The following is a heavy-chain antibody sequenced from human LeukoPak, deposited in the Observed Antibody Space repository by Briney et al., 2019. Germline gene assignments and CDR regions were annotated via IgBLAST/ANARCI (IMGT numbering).Heavy chain of an antibody. J-gene: IGHJ3*02. D-gene: IGHD1-26*01. Sequence: WIRQSPGKGLEWVAVIWYDGSNKYYADSVKGRFTISRDNSKNTLYLQMNSLRAEDTAVYYCARDRRVVGATRAFDIWGQGTMVTVSS. V-gene: IGHV3-33*01. CDR3: ARDRRVVGATRAFDI. CDR2: IWYDGSNK.